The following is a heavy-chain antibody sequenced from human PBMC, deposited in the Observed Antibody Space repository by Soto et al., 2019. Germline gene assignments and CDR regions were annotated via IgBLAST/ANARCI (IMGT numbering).Heavy chain of an antibody. J-gene: IGHJ5*02. CDR2: IYHSGVT. D-gene: IGHD3-22*01. V-gene: IGHV4-30-2*01. CDR1: GGSISGSTYS. Sequence: QLQLQESGSGLVKPSQTLSLTCGISGGSISGSTYSWNWIRQPPGKGLEWIGHIYHSGVTNYNPSLKSRVTISADRSKNEFSLKLSSVTAADTAVYYCARGSNRNGYYEGFDNWGQGTLATVSS. CDR3: ARGSNRNGYYEGFDN.